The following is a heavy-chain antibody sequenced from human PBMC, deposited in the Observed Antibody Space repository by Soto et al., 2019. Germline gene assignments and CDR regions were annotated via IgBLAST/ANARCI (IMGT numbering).Heavy chain of an antibody. Sequence: EVQMVESGGGLVQPGGSLRLSCAASGFTFSDHYMDWVRQAPGRGLEWVGRTRDKANSYTTEYAASVKGRFTISRDDSKNSLYLQMNSLKTEDTAVYYCARGDAYTDGVYASEIWGQGTMVTVSS. J-gene: IGHJ3*02. CDR1: GFTFSDHY. D-gene: IGHD2-2*01. CDR3: ARGDAYTDGVYASEI. V-gene: IGHV3-72*01. CDR2: TRDKANSYTT.